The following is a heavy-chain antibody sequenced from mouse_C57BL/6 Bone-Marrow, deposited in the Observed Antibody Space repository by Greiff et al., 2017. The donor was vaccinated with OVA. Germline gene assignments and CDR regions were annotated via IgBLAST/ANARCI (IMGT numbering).Heavy chain of an antibody. CDR1: GYTFTDYN. CDR3: ARRYYGSDYYAMDY. CDR2: INPNNGGT. J-gene: IGHJ4*01. D-gene: IGHD1-1*01. Sequence: VQLKQSGPELVKPGASVKMSCKASGYTFTDYNMHWVKQSHGKSLEWIGYINPNNGGTSYNQKFKGKATLTVNKSSSTAYMELRSLTSEDSAVYYCARRYYGSDYYAMDYWGQGTSVTVSS. V-gene: IGHV1-22*01.